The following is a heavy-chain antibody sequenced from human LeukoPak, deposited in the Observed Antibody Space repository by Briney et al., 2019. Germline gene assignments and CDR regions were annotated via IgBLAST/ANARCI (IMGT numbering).Heavy chain of an antibody. J-gene: IGHJ4*02. V-gene: IGHV4-34*01. CDR2: INHSGST. D-gene: IGHD3-16*02. CDR3: ATTVIRPFDY. CDR1: GGSIAIRNYY. Sequence: PSETLSLTCAVSGGSIAIRNYYWAWIRQSPGKGLEWIGEINHSGSTNFNPSLKSRVTISVDTSKNQFSLKLSSVTAADTAVYYCATTVIRPFDYWGQGTLVTVSS.